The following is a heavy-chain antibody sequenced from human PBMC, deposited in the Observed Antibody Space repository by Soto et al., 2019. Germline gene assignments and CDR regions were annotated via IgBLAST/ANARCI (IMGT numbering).Heavy chain of an antibody. CDR1: GFTFSNYW. D-gene: IGHD2-21*02. V-gene: IGHV3-7*04. CDR2: IHLGGSDK. CDR3: ARHLRHLGLLYFDH. J-gene: IGHJ4*02. Sequence: PGGSLRLSCATSGFTFSNYWMTWVRQAPGKGLEWVANIHLGGSDKNYVDSVKGRFTNSRDDAKNSLYLQMNSLRAEDTSVYYCARHLRHLGLLYFDHWGQGTQVTVSS.